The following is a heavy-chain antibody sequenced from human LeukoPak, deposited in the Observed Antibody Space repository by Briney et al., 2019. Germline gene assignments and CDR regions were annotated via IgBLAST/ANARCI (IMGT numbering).Heavy chain of an antibody. J-gene: IGHJ3*02. V-gene: IGHV1-2*02. Sequence: ASVKVSCKASGYTFTGYYMHWVRQAPGQRLEWMGWINPNSGGTNYAQKFQGRVTMTRDTSISTAYMELSRLRSDDTAVYYCARDSTILRPHNAFDIWGQGTMVTVSS. CDR3: ARDSTILRPHNAFDI. D-gene: IGHD5-12*01. CDR2: INPNSGGT. CDR1: GYTFTGYY.